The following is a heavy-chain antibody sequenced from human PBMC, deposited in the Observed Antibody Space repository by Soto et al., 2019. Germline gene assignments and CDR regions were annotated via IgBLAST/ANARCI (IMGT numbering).Heavy chain of an antibody. CDR2: IYYSGST. Sequence: GSLRLSCAASGFTFSNAWMSWIRQPPGKGLEWIGYIYYSGSTNYNPSLKSRVTISVDTSKNQFSLKLSSVTAADTAVYYCACNYYDFWSGYYSVGYFDYWAQGTPVTVPQ. CDR3: ACNYYDFWSGYYSVGYFDY. CDR1: GFTFSNAW. V-gene: IGHV4-59*12. D-gene: IGHD3-3*01. J-gene: IGHJ4*02.